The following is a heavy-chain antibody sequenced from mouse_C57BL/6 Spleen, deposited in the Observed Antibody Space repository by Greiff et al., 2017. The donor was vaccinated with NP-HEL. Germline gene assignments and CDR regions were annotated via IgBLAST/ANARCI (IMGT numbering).Heavy chain of an antibody. CDR1: GFNIKDDY. D-gene: IGHD1-1*01. Sequence: VQLKQSGAELVRPGASVKLSCTASGFNIKDDYMHWVKQRPEQGLEWIGWIDPENGDTEYASKFQGKATITADTSSNTAYLQLSSLTSEDTAVYYCTIYGSSLYYFDYWGQGTTLTVSS. V-gene: IGHV14-4*01. J-gene: IGHJ2*01. CDR3: TIYGSSLYYFDY. CDR2: IDPENGDT.